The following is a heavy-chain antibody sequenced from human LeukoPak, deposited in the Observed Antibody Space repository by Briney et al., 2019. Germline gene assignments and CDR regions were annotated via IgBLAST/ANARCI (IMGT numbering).Heavy chain of an antibody. D-gene: IGHD4-23*01. V-gene: IGHV3-66*01. Sequence: GGSLRLSCAASGFIVSSNYMSWVRQAPGKGLEWVSIIYSGGSTYYADSVKGRFTISRDNAKNSLYLQMNSLRDEDTAVYYCASDRLRWGVYYGMDVWGQGTTVTVSS. CDR2: IYSGGST. CDR3: ASDRLRWGVYYGMDV. J-gene: IGHJ6*02. CDR1: GFIVSSNY.